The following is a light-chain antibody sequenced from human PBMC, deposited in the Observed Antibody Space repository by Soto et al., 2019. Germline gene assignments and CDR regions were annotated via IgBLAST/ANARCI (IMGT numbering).Light chain of an antibody. V-gene: IGKV3-11*01. Sequence: EVVLTQSPATLSRSPGERHTLSCRASESISTNFAWYQQKPGQAPRLLIYDASHRATGVPARFSGSGSGTDLTLTISSLEPEDSAVYYCQQRIKWPLTFGGGTKVEIK. CDR1: ESISTN. CDR3: QQRIKWPLT. J-gene: IGKJ4*01. CDR2: DAS.